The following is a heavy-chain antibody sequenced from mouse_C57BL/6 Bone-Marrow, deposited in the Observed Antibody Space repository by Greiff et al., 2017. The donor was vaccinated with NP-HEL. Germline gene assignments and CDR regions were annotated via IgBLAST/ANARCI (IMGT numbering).Heavy chain of an antibody. J-gene: IGHJ4*01. CDR2: IYPRSGNT. V-gene: IGHV1-81*01. CDR1: GYTFTSYG. D-gene: IGHD2-4*01. Sequence: QVQLQQSGAELARPGASVKLSCKASGYTFTSYGISWVKQRTGQGLEWIGEIYPRSGNTYYNEKFKGKATLTADKSSSTAYMELRSLTSEYSAVYFCARGGGLRHYYAMDYWGQGTSVTVSS. CDR3: ARGGGLRHYYAMDY.